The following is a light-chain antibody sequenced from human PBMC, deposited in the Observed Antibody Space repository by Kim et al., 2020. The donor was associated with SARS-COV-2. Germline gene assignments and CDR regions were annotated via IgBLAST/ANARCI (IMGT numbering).Light chain of an antibody. CDR2: GAS. CDR1: QSVSSSY. V-gene: IGKV3-20*01. J-gene: IGKJ5*01. CDR3: QQYGSSPPIT. Sequence: EIVLTQSPGTLSLSPGERATLSCRASQSVSSSYLAWYQQKPGQAPRLLIYGASSRATDIPDRFSGSRSGTDFTLTISRLEPEDFTVYYCQQYGSSPPITFGQGTRLEIK.